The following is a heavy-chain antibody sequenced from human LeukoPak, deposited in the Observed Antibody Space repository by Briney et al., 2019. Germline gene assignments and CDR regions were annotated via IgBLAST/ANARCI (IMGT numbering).Heavy chain of an antibody. CDR3: ARPSPYSYYYGMDV. Sequence: PGGSLRLSCAASGFTVSSNYMSWVRQAPGKGLEWVSVIYSGGSTNYADSVKGRFTISRDNSKNTLYLQMNSLRAEDTAVYFCARPSPYSYYYGMDVWGQGTTVTVSS. D-gene: IGHD4-11*01. CDR1: GFTVSSNY. J-gene: IGHJ6*02. V-gene: IGHV3-53*01. CDR2: IYSGGST.